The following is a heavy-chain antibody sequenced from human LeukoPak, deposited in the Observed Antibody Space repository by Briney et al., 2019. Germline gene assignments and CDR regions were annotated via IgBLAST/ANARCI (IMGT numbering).Heavy chain of an antibody. D-gene: IGHD3-10*01. Sequence: GGSLRLSCAASGFTVSSNYMSWLRQAPGKGLEWVSVIYSGGSTYYADPVKGRFTISRDNSKNTLYLQMNSLRAEDTAVYYCARLTLYGSGSYVFDYWGQGTLVTVSS. CDR1: GFTVSSNY. V-gene: IGHV3-53*01. CDR2: IYSGGST. J-gene: IGHJ4*02. CDR3: ARLTLYGSGSYVFDY.